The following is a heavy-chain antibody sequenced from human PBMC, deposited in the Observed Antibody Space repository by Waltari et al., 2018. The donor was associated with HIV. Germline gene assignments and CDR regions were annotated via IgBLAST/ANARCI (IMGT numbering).Heavy chain of an antibody. CDR2: IIPILGIA. Sequence: QVQLVQSGAEVKKPGSSVKVSCKASGGTFSSYTISWVRQAPGQGLEWMGRIIPILGIANYAQKFQGRVTITADKSTSTAYMVLSSLRSEDTAVYYCARDSEPYCSGGSCYSLDYWGQGTLVTVSS. D-gene: IGHD2-15*01. J-gene: IGHJ4*02. V-gene: IGHV1-69*08. CDR3: ARDSEPYCSGGSCYSLDY. CDR1: GGTFSSYT.